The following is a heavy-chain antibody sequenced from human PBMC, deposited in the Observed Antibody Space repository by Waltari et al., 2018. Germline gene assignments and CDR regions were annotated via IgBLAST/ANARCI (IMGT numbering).Heavy chain of an antibody. V-gene: IGHV4-59*01. Sequence: QVQLQESGPGLVKPSETLSLTCTVSGGSISSYYWSWIRQPPGKGLAWIGYIYYSGSTNYNPPLKSRFTIAVETSKNQFSLKRGSVTAADTAVYYCARAWPYDILTGYYTPRFDYWGQGTLVTVSA. CDR1: GGSISSYY. D-gene: IGHD3-9*01. CDR2: IYYSGST. J-gene: IGHJ4*02. CDR3: ARAWPYDILTGYYTPRFDY.